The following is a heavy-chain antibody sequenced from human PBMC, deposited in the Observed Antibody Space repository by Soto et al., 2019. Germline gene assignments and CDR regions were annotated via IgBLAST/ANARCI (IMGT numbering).Heavy chain of an antibody. V-gene: IGHV3-7*03. CDR3: ARDGSGWSAY. CDR2: IRHDGREQ. CDR1: GFRFQTYW. D-gene: IGHD6-19*01. J-gene: IGHJ4*02. Sequence: EALLVESGGGLVQPGGSLRLSCVGSGFRFQTYWMSWLRQTPGRGLEWVANIRHDGREQHYVDSVRGRFTISRDNAKNSLYLQMNSLRADDPAVYYCARDGSGWSAYWGQGTLVTVSS.